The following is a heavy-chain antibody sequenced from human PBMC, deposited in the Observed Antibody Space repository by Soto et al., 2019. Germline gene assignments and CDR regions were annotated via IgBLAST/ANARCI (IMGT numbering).Heavy chain of an antibody. D-gene: IGHD6-19*01. CDR3: AKVRYSSPMGYYYGIDV. V-gene: IGHV1-69*01. CDR1: RVAFSKFI. Sequence: QAQLEQSGGEVKKPGSSVKVSCKASRVAFSKFIVTWVRQAPGLGLEWVGGIIPIFGTANYAQKFQGRVTITADESTSTSYMKVNNLRSEDTAVYYCAKVRYSSPMGYYYGIDVWGQGTTVTVSS. J-gene: IGHJ6*02. CDR2: IIPIFGTA.